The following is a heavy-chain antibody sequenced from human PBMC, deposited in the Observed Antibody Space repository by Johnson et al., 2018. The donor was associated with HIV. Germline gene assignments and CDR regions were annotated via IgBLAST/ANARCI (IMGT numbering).Heavy chain of an antibody. CDR1: AFTFSSYW. CDR2: INSDGSNT. V-gene: IGHV3-74*03. CDR3: ARDPAAAALRAFDI. D-gene: IGHD6-13*01. Sequence: VQLVESGGGLVQPGGSLRLSCAASAFTFSSYWMHWVRQAPGKGLVWVSRINSDGSNTKYADSVKGRFTISRDNSKNTLYLQMNSLRAEDTAVYYCARDPAAAALRAFDIWGQGTMVTVSS. J-gene: IGHJ3*02.